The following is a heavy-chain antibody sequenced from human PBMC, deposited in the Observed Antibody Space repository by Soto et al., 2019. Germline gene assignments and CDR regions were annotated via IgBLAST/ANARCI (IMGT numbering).Heavy chain of an antibody. Sequence: ASVKVSCKASGGTFSSYAISWVRQAPGQGLEWMGGIIPIFGTANYAQKFQGRVTITADESTSTAYMELSSLRSEGTAVYYCAFTYYYDSSGPSGAFDIWGQGTMVTVSS. D-gene: IGHD3-22*01. CDR3: AFTYYYDSSGPSGAFDI. CDR2: IIPIFGTA. V-gene: IGHV1-69*13. CDR1: GGTFSSYA. J-gene: IGHJ3*02.